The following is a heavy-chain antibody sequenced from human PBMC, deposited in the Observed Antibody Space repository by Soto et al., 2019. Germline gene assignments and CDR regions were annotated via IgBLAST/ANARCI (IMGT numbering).Heavy chain of an antibody. V-gene: IGHV2-5*02. CDR2: IYWDDDK. CDR3: AHTLELINGPIDSSGYSWGFDY. J-gene: IGHJ4*02. D-gene: IGHD3-22*01. Sequence: QITLKESGPTLVKPTQTLTLTCTFSGFSLSTSGVGVGWIRQPPGKALEWLALIYWDDDKRYSPSLKSRLTITKDTSKNQVVLTMTNMDPVDTATYYCAHTLELINGPIDSSGYSWGFDYWGQGTLVTVSS. CDR1: GFSLSTSGVG.